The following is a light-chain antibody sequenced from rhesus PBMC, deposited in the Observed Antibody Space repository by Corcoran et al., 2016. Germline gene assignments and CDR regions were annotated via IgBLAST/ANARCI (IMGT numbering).Light chain of an antibody. V-gene: IGKV1-32*02. CDR2: YAN. J-gene: IGKJ1*01. CDR1: QVISSD. CDR3: QQGHSTPWT. Sequence: DIQMSQSPFSLTASLGDRVTITGRASQVISSDLNWNQQKPGKALKLLNYYANSLASGDPSILSGSGSGTDYTLTISSLLPENFATYFCQQGHSTPWTFGQGSKVEF.